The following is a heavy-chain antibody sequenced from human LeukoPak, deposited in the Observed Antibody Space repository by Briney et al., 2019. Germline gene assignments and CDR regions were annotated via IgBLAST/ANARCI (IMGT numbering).Heavy chain of an antibody. J-gene: IGHJ6*03. CDR2: IYYSGST. Sequence: SSETLSLTCTVSGGSISSSSYYWGWIRQPPGKGLEWIGSIYYSGSTYYNPSLKSRVTISVDTSKNQFSLKLSSVTAADTAVYYCARGPPLYYYYMDVWGKGTTVTVSS. CDR1: GGSISSSSYY. CDR3: ARGPPLYYYYMDV. V-gene: IGHV4-39*01.